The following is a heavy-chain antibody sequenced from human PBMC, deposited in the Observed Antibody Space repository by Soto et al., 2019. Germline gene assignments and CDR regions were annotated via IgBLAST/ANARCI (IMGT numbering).Heavy chain of an antibody. V-gene: IGHV3-48*01. Sequence: GGSLRLSCAASGFTFSSYSMNWVRQAPGKGLEWVSYISSSSSTIYYADSVKGRFTISRDNAKNSLYLQMNSLRAEDTAVYYCAKDSMTGLNWFDPWGQGTLVTVS. CDR3: AKDSMTGLNWFDP. J-gene: IGHJ5*02. CDR1: GFTFSSYS. D-gene: IGHD3-9*01. CDR2: ISSSSSTI.